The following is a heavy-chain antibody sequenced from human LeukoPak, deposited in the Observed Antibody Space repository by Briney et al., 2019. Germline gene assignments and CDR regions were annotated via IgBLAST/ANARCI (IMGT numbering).Heavy chain of an antibody. J-gene: IGHJ4*02. CDR2: IAYSGST. CDR3: ARRIASARRIASSGKGFDF. V-gene: IGHV4-59*01. D-gene: IGHD6-13*01. CDR1: GASISSDY. Sequence: SETLSLTCSVSGASISSDYWSWIRQPPGKGLEWIGDIAYSGSTKYNPSLKSRVTISLDMSKNHFSLKLSSVTAADAAVYYCARRIASARRIASSGKGFDFWGQGTLVPVSS.